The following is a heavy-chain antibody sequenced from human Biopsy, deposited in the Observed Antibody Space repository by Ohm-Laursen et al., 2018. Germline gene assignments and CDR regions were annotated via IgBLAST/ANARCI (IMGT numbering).Heavy chain of an antibody. CDR2: IYYSGST. D-gene: IGHD3/OR15-3a*01. CDR3: ASRGLVMASDYYFDD. Sequence: SETPSLTCSVSGVYISDYYWSWIRQPPGRGLEWVGSIYYSGSTNYNPSLKSRVTISADTSKSQLSLHLTSVTVADTAVYYCASRGLVMASDYYFDDWGQGTLVTVSS. J-gene: IGHJ4*02. CDR1: GVYISDYY. V-gene: IGHV4-59*08.